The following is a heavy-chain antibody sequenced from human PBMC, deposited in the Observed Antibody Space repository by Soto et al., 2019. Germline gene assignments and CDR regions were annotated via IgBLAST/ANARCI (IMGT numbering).Heavy chain of an antibody. D-gene: IGHD3-10*01. CDR1: GFTLRTYT. CDR3: ARDRGYDAHDYYYNAMDV. V-gene: IGHV3-21*01. Sequence: GGSLRLSCISSGFTLRTYTMNWVRQAPGKGLEWVSGIRGFSPYTFYAESVKGRFTTSRDNAKNSLDLQMDSLRAEDTAVYYCARDRGYDAHDYYYNAMDVWGQGTTVTVSS. CDR2: IRGFSPYT. J-gene: IGHJ6*02.